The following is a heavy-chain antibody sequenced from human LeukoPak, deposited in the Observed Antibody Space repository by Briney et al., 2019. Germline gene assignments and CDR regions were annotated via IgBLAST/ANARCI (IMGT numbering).Heavy chain of an antibody. CDR3: GKGRGGGYRPYYYYYYMDV. V-gene: IGHV4-34*01. J-gene: IGHJ6*03. CDR1: GGSFSGYY. D-gene: IGHD5-24*01. Sequence: SETLSLTCAVYGGSFSGYYLSWIRQPPGKGLEWIWEINHSGSTNYNPSPKSRGTISVDTSKNQFPPKQRHSRPADTLMYYCGKGRGGGYRPYYYYYYMDVWGKGTTVTVSS. CDR2: INHSGST.